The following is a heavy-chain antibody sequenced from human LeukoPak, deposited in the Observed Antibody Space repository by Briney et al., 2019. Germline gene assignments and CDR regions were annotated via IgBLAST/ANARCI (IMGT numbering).Heavy chain of an antibody. D-gene: IGHD6-19*01. CDR1: GYTFTSYD. V-gene: IGHV1-8*01. CDR2: MNPNSGNT. Sequence: ASVKVSCKASGYTFTSYDISWVRQATGQGLEWMGWMNPNSGNTASAQRFQGRVTMTRDTSINTAYLELSSLRSEDTAVYYCARGANQWLPQGAVNYWGQGTLVTVSS. J-gene: IGHJ4*02. CDR3: ARGANQWLPQGAVNY.